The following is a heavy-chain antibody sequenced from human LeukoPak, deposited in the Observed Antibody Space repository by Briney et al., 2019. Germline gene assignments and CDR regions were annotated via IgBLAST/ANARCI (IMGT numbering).Heavy chain of an antibody. CDR2: IIPIFGTA. CDR1: GGTFSSYA. D-gene: IGHD6-6*01. Sequence: GASVKVSCKASGGTFSSYAISWVRQAPGQGLEWMGGIIPIFGTANYAQKFQGRVTITADESTSTAYMELSSLRSEDTAVYYCAVIGRAARPDYWGQGTLVTVSS. CDR3: AVIGRAARPDY. J-gene: IGHJ4*02. V-gene: IGHV1-69*13.